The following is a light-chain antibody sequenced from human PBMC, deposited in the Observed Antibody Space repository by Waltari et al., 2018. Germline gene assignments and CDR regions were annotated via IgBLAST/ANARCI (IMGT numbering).Light chain of an antibody. J-gene: IGLJ3*02. CDR1: SGHSTNI. CDR3: QTGGHGTWV. Sequence: QLVLTQSPSASASLGASVKLTCTLSSGHSTNIIAWLQQQPEKGPRYLMNVNSDGSHNKGVGFPDRFSGSSSVAERYLTISSLQSEDEADYYCQTGGHGTWVFGGGTRLTVL. CDR2: VNSDGSH. V-gene: IGLV4-69*01.